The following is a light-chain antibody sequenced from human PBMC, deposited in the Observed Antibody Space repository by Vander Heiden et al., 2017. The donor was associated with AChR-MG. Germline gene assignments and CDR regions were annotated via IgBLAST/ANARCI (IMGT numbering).Light chain of an antibody. CDR2: EVS. CDR3: SSYAGSKVV. J-gene: IGLJ2*01. V-gene: IGLV2-8*01. CDR1: SSDVGGYNY. Sequence: QSALTQPPSASGSPGLSVTIPCTGTSSDVGGYNYDAWYQQHPGKAPKLMIYEVSKRPSGVPDRFSGSKSGNTASLTVSGLQAEDEADYYCSSYAGSKVVFGGGTKLTVL.